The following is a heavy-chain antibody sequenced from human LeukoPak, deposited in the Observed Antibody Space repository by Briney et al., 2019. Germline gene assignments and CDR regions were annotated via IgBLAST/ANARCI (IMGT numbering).Heavy chain of an antibody. J-gene: IGHJ4*02. CDR2: IYPSDSDT. D-gene: IGHD6-13*01. CDR3: ARRERYSSSWYFDC. V-gene: IGHV5-51*01. Sequence: GESLKISCQGSGYSFTTYWIGWVRQMPGKGLEWMGIIYPSDSDTRYSPSFQGQVTISADKSISTAYLQWSSLKASDTAMYYCARRERYSSSWYFDCWGQGTLVTVSS. CDR1: GYSFTTYW.